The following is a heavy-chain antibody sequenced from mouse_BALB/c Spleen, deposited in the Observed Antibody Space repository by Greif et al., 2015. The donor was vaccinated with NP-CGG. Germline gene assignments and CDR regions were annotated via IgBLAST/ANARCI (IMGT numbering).Heavy chain of an antibody. CDR2: IWGDGST. V-gene: IGHV2-3*01. Sequence: VHLVESGPGLVAPSQSLSITCTVSGFSLTSYGVSWVRQPPGKGLEWLGVIWGDGSTNYHSALISRLSISKDNSKSQVFLKLNSLQTDDTATHYCAKQLGLPYYYAMDYWGQGTSVTVSS. J-gene: IGHJ4*01. CDR3: AKQLGLPYYYAMDY. D-gene: IGHD3-1*01. CDR1: GFSLTSYG.